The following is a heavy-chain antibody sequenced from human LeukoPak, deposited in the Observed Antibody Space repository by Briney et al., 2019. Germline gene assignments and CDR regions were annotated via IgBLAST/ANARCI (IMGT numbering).Heavy chain of an antibody. D-gene: IGHD1-26*01. J-gene: IGHJ5*01. CDR1: GFSVSSNY. V-gene: IGHV3-66*01. Sequence: GGSLRLSCAAFGFSVSSNYMNWVRQAPGKGLEWVSVFYVGGSTFYADSVKGRFTVSRDNSKNTLYLQMNSLRAEDTAVYYCARDAKTGSYSSFDSWGQGTLVTVSS. CDR3: ARDAKTGSYSSFDS. CDR2: FYVGGST.